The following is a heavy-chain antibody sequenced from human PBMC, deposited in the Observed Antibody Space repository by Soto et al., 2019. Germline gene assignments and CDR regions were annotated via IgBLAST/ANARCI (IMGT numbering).Heavy chain of an antibody. Sequence: EVQLVESGGGLVQPGGSLRLSCEASGFNFSSYDMHWVRQAPGKGLEWVTVIGTAGETFYTGSVKGRFTISRENGKNSLSLQMNSLRAGVTAVYYCARAGQGASCSGGSCYLGASDIWGQVTMVTVSA. CDR2: IGTAGET. D-gene: IGHD2-15*01. V-gene: IGHV3-13*01. CDR1: GFNFSSYD. CDR3: ARAGQGASCSGGSCYLGASDI. J-gene: IGHJ3*02.